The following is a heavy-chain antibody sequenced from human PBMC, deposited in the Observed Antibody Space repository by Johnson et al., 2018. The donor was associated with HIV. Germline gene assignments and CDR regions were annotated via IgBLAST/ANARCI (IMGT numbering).Heavy chain of an antibody. Sequence: QVQLVESGGGLVQPGGSLRLSCAASGFTFSSYGMHWVRQAPGKGLEWVAVIWYDGSNKYYADSVKGRFTISRDNSKNSLYLQMNSLRAEDTAVYYCASLSGGAFDIWGQGTMVTVSS. V-gene: IGHV3-33*01. CDR2: IWYDGSNK. CDR3: ASLSGGAFDI. J-gene: IGHJ3*02. D-gene: IGHD2/OR15-2a*01. CDR1: GFTFSSYG.